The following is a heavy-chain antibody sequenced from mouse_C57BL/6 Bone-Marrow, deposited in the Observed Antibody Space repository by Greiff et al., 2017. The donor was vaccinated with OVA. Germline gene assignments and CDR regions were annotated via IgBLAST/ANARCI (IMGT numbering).Heavy chain of an antibody. J-gene: IGHJ3*01. Sequence: QVQLQQPGAELVKPGASVKLSCKASGYTFTSYWMHWVKQRPGQGLEWIGMIHPNIGSTNYNEKFKSKATLTVDKSSSTAYMQLSSLTSEDSAVYYGARGGCYYYGSRGSWFAYWGQGTLVTVSA. D-gene: IGHD1-1*01. V-gene: IGHV1-64*01. CDR2: IHPNIGST. CDR1: GYTFTSYW. CDR3: ARGGCYYYGSRGSWFAY.